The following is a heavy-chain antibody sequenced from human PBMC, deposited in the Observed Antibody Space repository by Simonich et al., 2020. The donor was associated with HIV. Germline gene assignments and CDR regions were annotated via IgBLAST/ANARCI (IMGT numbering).Heavy chain of an antibody. Sequence: QVQLQQWGAGLLKPSETLSLTCAVYGGSFSGYYWSWIRQPPGKGLGWIGEINHSGITNYKSSLNSRATISVDKSKNQCSLKLSSVTAADTAIYYCARRDRELILYFDYWGQGNLVTVSS. V-gene: IGHV4-34*01. D-gene: IGHD3-3*01. J-gene: IGHJ4*02. CDR2: INHSGIT. CDR3: ARRDRELILYFDY. CDR1: GGSFSGYY.